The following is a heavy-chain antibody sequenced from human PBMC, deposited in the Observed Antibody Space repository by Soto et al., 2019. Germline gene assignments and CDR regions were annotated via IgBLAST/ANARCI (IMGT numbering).Heavy chain of an antibody. CDR2: ITGSSRTM. CDR1: GFAIRDYS. V-gene: IGHV3-48*02. CDR3: ARDSSRGYGMDV. Sequence: EVLLVESGGGLVQPGGSLRLSCAASGFAIRDYSMDWVRQAPGKGLEWVSYITGSSRTMYYADFVKGRFTISRDNTNNSLYLQISSLSDEDTAVYYCARDSSRGYGMDVWGQGTTVTVFS. J-gene: IGHJ6*02. D-gene: IGHD6-6*01.